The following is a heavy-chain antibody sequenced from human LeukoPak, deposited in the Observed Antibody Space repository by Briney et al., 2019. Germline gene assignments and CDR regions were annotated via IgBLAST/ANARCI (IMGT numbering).Heavy chain of an antibody. CDR2: ISWNSGSI. D-gene: IGHD4-17*01. CDR3: AKTTTVTSGSYYYYGMDV. J-gene: IGHJ6*02. Sequence: PGGSLRLSCAASGFTFDDYAMHWVRQAPGKGLEWVSGISWNSGSIGYADSVKGRFTISRDNAKNSLYLQMNSLRAEDTVLYYCAKTTTVTSGSYYYYGMDVWGQGTTVTVSS. CDR1: GFTFDDYA. V-gene: IGHV3-9*01.